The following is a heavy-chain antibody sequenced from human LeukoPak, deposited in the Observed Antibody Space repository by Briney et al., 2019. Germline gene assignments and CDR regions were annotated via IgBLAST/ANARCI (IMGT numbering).Heavy chain of an antibody. D-gene: IGHD3-22*01. J-gene: IGHJ4*02. V-gene: IGHV3-30-3*01. CDR1: GFTFSSYA. Sequence: PGGSLRLSRAASGFTFSSYAMHWVRQAPGRGLEWVAVISYDGSNKYYAGSVKGRFTISRDNSKNTLYLQMNSLRAEDTAVYYCARDMWYYDSSGFYFDYWGQGTLVTVSS. CDR3: ARDMWYYDSSGFYFDY. CDR2: ISYDGSNK.